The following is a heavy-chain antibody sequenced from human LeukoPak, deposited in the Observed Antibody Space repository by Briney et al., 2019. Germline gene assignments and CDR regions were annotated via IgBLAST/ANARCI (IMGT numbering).Heavy chain of an antibody. V-gene: IGHV4-39*01. CDR1: GGSISSSSYY. CDR2: IYYNGNT. CDR3: ARLPSGYTSSLGVFDY. J-gene: IGHJ4*02. D-gene: IGHD6-13*01. Sequence: SETLSLTCTVSGGSISSSSYYWGWIRQPPGKGLEWIGTIYYNGNTYYNPSLKSRVTISEDTSRNQFSLKLSSVTAADTAIYYRARLPSGYTSSLGVFDYWGQGTLVTASS.